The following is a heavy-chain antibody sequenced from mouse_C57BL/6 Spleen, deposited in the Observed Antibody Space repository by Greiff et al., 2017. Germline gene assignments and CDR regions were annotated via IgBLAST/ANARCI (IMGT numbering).Heavy chain of an antibody. D-gene: IGHD2-3*01. CDR1: GYTFTSYW. J-gene: IGHJ3*01. CDR3: AREKDGSLLSWFAY. V-gene: IGHV1-64*01. CDR2: IHPNSGST. Sequence: QVQLQQSGAELVKPGASVKLSCKASGYTFTSYWMHWVKQRPGQGLEWIGMIHPNSGSTNYNEKFKSKATLTVDKSSSTAYMQLSSRTSEDSAVYYCAREKDGSLLSWFAYWGQGTLVTVSA.